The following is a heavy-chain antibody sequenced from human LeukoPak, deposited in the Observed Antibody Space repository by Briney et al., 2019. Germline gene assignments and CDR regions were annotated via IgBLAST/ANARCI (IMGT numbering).Heavy chain of an antibody. J-gene: IGHJ3*02. D-gene: IGHD3-9*01. CDR2: IYYSGST. CDR1: GGSISSYY. CDR3: ARSGLRYFVEAFDI. Sequence: SETLSLTCTVSGGSISSYYWSWIRQPPGRGLEWIGYIYYSGSTNYNPSLKSRVTISVDTSKNQFSLKLSSVTAADTAVYYCARSGLRYFVEAFDIWGQGTMVTASS. V-gene: IGHV4-59*01.